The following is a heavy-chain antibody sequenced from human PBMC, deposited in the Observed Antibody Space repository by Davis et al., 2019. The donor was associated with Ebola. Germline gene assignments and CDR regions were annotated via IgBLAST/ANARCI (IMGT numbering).Heavy chain of an antibody. CDR3: ARDTIFYFDY. CDR2: ISYDGSNK. D-gene: IGHD3-9*01. Sequence: PGGSLRFSCAASGFTFSSYAMHWVRQAPRKGLEWVAVISYDGSNKYYADSVKGRFTISRDNSKNTLYLQMNSLRAEDTAVYYCARDTIFYFDYWGQGTLVTVSS. J-gene: IGHJ4*02. CDR1: GFTFSSYA. V-gene: IGHV3-30-3*01.